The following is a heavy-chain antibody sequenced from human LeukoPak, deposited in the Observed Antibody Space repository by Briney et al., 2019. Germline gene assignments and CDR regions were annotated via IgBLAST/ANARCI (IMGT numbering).Heavy chain of an antibody. Sequence: ASVKVSCKASGYTFTGYYMHWVRQAPGQGLEWMGWINPNSGGTNYAQKFQGRVTMTRDTSISTAYMELSRLRSDDTAVYYCARGLERRSLFPDPWGQGTLVTVSS. D-gene: IGHD1-1*01. J-gene: IGHJ5*02. CDR3: ARGLERRSLFPDP. V-gene: IGHV1-2*02. CDR1: GYTFTGYY. CDR2: INPNSGGT.